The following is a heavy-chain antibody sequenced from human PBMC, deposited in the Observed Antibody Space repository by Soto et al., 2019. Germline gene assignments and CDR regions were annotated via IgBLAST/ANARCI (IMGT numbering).Heavy chain of an antibody. CDR2: IYYSGST. J-gene: IGHJ5*02. CDR3: ATPLVDLVVVPAALGCLDR. CDR1: GGAISSYY. Sequence: SETLSLTCTVSGGAISSYYWSWIRQPPGKGLEWIGYIYYSGSTNYNPSLKSRGTISADTSKNHFSLKLSSVTSADTALYYCATPLVDLVVVPAALGCLDRWGQRPMVTVSS. D-gene: IGHD2-2*03. V-gene: IGHV4-59*01.